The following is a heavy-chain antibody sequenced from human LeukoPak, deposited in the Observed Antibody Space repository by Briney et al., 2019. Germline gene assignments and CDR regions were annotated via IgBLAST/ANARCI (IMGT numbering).Heavy chain of an antibody. CDR2: IYYSGST. CDR3: AREYCGGDCHLFDY. Sequence: SQTLSLTCTVSGGSISSGDYYWSWIRQPPGKGLEWIGYIYYSGSTYYNPSLKSRVTISVDTSKNQFSLKLSSVTAADTAVYYCAREYCGGDCHLFDYWGQGTLVTVSS. D-gene: IGHD2-21*02. J-gene: IGHJ4*02. V-gene: IGHV4-30-4*01. CDR1: GGSISSGDYY.